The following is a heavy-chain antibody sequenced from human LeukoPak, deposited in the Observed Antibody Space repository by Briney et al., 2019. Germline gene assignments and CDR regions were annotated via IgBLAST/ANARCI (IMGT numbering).Heavy chain of an antibody. V-gene: IGHV3-11*04. CDR2: ISSSGSTI. CDR1: GFTFSAYY. Sequence: GGSLRLSCAASGFTFSAYYMSWIRQAPGKGLEWVSYISSSGSTIYYADSVKGRFTISRDNAKNSLYLQMNSLRAEDTAVYYCATDRRADFWSGYSPDAFDIWGQGTMVTVSS. J-gene: IGHJ3*02. CDR3: ATDRRADFWSGYSPDAFDI. D-gene: IGHD3-3*01.